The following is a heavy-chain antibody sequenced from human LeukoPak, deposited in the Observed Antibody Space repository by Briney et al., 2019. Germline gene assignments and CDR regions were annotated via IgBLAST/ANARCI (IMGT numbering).Heavy chain of an antibody. V-gene: IGHV3-11*04. CDR3: AKDGRLSYYYYYMDV. D-gene: IGHD6-25*01. Sequence: GGSLRLSCAASGFTFSDYYMSWIRQAPGKGLEWVSYISSSGSTIYYADSVKGRFTISRDNAKNSLYLQMNSLRAEDTAVYYCAKDGRLSYYYYYMDVWGKGTTVTISS. CDR1: GFTFSDYY. J-gene: IGHJ6*03. CDR2: ISSSGSTI.